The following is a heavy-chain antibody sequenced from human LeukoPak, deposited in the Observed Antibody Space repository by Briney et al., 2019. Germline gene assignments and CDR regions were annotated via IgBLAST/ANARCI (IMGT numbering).Heavy chain of an antibody. CDR3: LRQSPGFMIAGHFEY. CDR1: GGSISTANW. D-gene: IGHD3-16*01. CDR2: IYHDGKT. Sequence: SETLSLTCTVSGGSISTANWWSWVRQSPGKGLEWIGEIYHDGKTNYHPSLESRVTVWMDKPRNQFSLRMHSMTAADTAVYYCLRQSPGFMIAGHFEYWAQGILVIVSS. J-gene: IGHJ4*02. V-gene: IGHV4/OR15-8*02.